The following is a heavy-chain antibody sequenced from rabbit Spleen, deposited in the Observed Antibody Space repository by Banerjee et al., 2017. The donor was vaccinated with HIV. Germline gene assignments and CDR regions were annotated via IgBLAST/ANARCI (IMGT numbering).Heavy chain of an antibody. Sequence: QSLEESGGGLVKPGASLTLTCTTSGFSFNSIFWICWVRQAPGKGLEWIACIYAGSSGGTYYASWAKGRFTISKSSSTTVTLQMTSLTAGDTATYFCARDSGTSFSSYGMDLWGQGTLVTVS. J-gene: IGHJ6*01. CDR2: IYAGSSGGT. CDR1: GFSFNSIFW. V-gene: IGHV1S40*01. CDR3: ARDSGTSFSSYGMDL. D-gene: IGHD8-1*01.